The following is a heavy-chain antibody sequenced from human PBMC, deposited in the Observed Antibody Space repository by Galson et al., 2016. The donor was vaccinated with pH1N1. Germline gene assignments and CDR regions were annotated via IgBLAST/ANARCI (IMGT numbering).Heavy chain of an antibody. Sequence: SLRLSCAASGFTFGDYAMRWVRQAPGKGLEYVSSISTSSGTTYYGDSVRGRFTISRDNSKNTVYLQMNSLGAEDTAIYYCTKARVGNYYFDYWGQGSLVTVSS. V-gene: IGHV3-23*01. CDR1: GFTFGDYA. J-gene: IGHJ4*02. CDR3: TKARVGNYYFDY. CDR2: ISTSSGTT. D-gene: IGHD1-7*01.